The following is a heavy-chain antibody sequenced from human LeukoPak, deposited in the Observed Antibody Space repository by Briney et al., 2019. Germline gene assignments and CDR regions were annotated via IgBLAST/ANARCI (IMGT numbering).Heavy chain of an antibody. CDR1: GYTFTSYA. Sequence: SVKVSCKASGYTFTSYAIHWVRQAPGQRLEWMGGIIPIFGTANYAQKFQGRVTITADESTSTAYMELSSLRSEDTAVYYCARPRATYCTNGVCYQPLDYWGQGTLVTVSS. CDR3: ARPRATYCTNGVCYQPLDY. J-gene: IGHJ4*02. V-gene: IGHV1-69*13. D-gene: IGHD2-8*01. CDR2: IIPIFGTA.